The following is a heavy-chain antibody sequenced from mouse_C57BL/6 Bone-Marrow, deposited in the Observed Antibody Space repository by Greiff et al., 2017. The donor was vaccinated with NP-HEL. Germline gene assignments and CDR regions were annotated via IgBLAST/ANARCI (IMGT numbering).Heavy chain of an antibody. CDR1: GYSFTDYN. V-gene: IGHV1-39*01. CDR3: ANDDGYFESDAMDY. Sequence: EVQLQESGPELVKPGASVKISCKASGYSFTDYNMNWVKQSNGKSLEWIGVINPNYGTTSYNQKFKGKATLTVDQSSSTAYMQLNSLTSEDSAVYYCANDDGYFESDAMDYWGQGTSVTVSS. J-gene: IGHJ4*01. CDR2: INPNYGTT. D-gene: IGHD2-3*01.